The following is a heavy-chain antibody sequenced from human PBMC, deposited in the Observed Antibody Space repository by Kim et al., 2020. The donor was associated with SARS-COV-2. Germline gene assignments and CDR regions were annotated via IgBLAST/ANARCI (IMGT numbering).Heavy chain of an antibody. CDR2: VSYSGTT. Sequence: SETLSLTCTVSGGSLSATNFFWGWIRQSPVKGLEWLASVSYSGTTYYNPSLNSRLTLSLGTSNNQFSLNLRSMTAADTALYYCVADSSTSAWY. CDR1: GGSLSATNFF. J-gene: IGHJ2*01. V-gene: IGHV4-39*01. CDR3: VADSSTSAWY. D-gene: IGHD2-2*01.